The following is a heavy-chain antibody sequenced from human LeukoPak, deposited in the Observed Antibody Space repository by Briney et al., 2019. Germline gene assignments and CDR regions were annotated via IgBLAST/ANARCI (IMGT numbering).Heavy chain of an antibody. D-gene: IGHD3-22*01. CDR1: GFTFSSYS. Sequence: GGSLRLSCAASGFTFSSYSMNWVRQAPGKGLEWVSSISSSSSYIYYADSVKGRFTISRDNAKNSLYLQMYSLRAEDTAVYYCARVLHKRNYDSTTYYGYWGQGTLVTVSS. J-gene: IGHJ4*02. V-gene: IGHV3-21*01. CDR2: ISSSSSYI. CDR3: ARVLHKRNYDSTTYYGY.